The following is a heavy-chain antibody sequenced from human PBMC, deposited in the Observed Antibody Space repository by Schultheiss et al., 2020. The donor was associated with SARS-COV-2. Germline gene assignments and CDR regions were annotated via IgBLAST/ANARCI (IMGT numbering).Heavy chain of an antibody. CDR2: IYYSGST. V-gene: IGHV4-61*08. CDR1: GGSISSGGYY. Sequence: SETLSLTCTVSGGSISSGGYYWSWIRQHPGKGLEWIGYIYYSGSTNYNPSLKSRVTISVDTSKNQFSLKLSSVTAADTAVYYCARWVQGDFDYWGQGTLVTVSS. CDR3: ARWVQGDFDY. J-gene: IGHJ4*02.